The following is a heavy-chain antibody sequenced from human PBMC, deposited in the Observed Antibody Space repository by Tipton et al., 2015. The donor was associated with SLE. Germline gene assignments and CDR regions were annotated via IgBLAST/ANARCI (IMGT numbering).Heavy chain of an antibody. V-gene: IGHV3-33*01. CDR2: IWYDGSDK. D-gene: IGHD3-10*01. Sequence: SLRLSCAASGFTFSSYGMHWVRQAPGKGLEWVTIIWYDGSDKYYADSVKGRFSISRDNSKNTVYLQVNSLRAEDTAVYYCAREGKSGTWFGNMDVWGKGTTVTVSS. CDR3: AREGKSGTWFGNMDV. CDR1: GFTFSSYG. J-gene: IGHJ6*03.